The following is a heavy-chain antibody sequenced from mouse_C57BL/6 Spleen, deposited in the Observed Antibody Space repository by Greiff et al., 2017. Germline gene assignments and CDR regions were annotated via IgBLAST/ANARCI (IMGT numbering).Heavy chain of an antibody. CDR1: GFTFSSYA. V-gene: IGHV5-4*01. Sequence: EVQLVESGGGLVKPGGSLKLSCAASGFTFSSYAMSWVRQTPEKRLEWVATISDGGSYTYYPDNVKGRFTISRDNAKNNLYLQMSHLKSEDTAMXYCARGWLDYWGQGTTLTVSS. CDR2: ISDGGSYT. D-gene: IGHD2-2*01. J-gene: IGHJ2*01. CDR3: ARGWLDY.